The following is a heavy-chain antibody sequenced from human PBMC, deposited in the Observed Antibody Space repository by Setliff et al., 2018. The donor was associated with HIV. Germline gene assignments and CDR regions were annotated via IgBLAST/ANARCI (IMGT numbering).Heavy chain of an antibody. D-gene: IGHD3-9*01. Sequence: ASVMVSCKVSGYSLTELSIHWVRQAPGEGLEWMGGFDPEDNETVYAEKFQGRVTMTEDTSPDTAYMALSSLRSEDTAMYYCATSSFYDILTAPTPGVFDIWGQGTMVTVSS. CDR1: GYSLTELS. V-gene: IGHV1-24*01. CDR3: ATSSFYDILTAPTPGVFDI. J-gene: IGHJ3*02. CDR2: FDPEDNET.